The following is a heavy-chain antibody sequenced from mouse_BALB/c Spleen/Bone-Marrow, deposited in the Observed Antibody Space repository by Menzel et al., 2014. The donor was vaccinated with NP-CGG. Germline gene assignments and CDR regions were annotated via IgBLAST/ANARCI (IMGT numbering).Heavy chain of an antibody. CDR3: ARELYYFDY. Sequence: EVKLVESGPGLVKPFQTVSLTCTVTGISITTGNYRWSWIRQFPGNKLEWIGYIYYSGTITYNPSLTSRTTITRDTSKNQFFLEMNSLTAEDTATYYCARELYYFDYWGQGTTLTVSS. CDR2: IYYSGTI. J-gene: IGHJ2*01. V-gene: IGHV3-5*02. CDR1: GISITTGNYR.